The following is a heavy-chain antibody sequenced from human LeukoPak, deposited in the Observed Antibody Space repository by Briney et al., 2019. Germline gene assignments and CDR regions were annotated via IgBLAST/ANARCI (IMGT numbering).Heavy chain of an antibody. CDR2: IKNDGSGT. J-gene: IGHJ4*02. D-gene: IGHD3-16*01. CDR1: GFTFSTYW. V-gene: IGHV3-74*01. Sequence: GGSLRLSCAASGFTFSTYWMHWVRQAPGKGLVWVSRIKNDGSGTTYADSVKGRFTISRDNAKNTLYLQMNSLRAEDTAVYYCARGLTAFGAVAGAYWGQGTLVTVSS. CDR3: ARGLTAFGAVAGAY.